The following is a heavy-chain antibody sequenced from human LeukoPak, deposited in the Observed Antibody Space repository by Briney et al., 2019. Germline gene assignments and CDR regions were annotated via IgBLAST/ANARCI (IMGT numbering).Heavy chain of an antibody. V-gene: IGHV3-7*01. CDR1: GFTYNTYW. J-gene: IGHJ4*02. CDR2: IKEDENEK. CDR3: TRAGHYGSGSRDY. Sequence: GGSLRLSCVASGFTYNTYWMSSIRQAPGKGQEWVANIKEDENEKHYGDSVKGRFIISRDNAKNSVYLQMNNLGAEDTALYYCTRAGHYGSGSRDYWGRGTLVTVSS. D-gene: IGHD3-10*01.